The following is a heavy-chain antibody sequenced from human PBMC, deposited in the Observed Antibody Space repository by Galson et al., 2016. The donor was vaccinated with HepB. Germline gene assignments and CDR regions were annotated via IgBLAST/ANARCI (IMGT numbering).Heavy chain of an antibody. CDR3: ARIQTAYCSSTSCYALDF. CDR2: IYWDDDK. Sequence: PALVKPTQTLTLTCDVSGFSISTSGMAVAWIRQPPGEALEWFALIYWDDDKRYRPSLKNRITMTRDTSKNQVVLRMTNMDPVDTATYYCARIQTAYCSSTSCYALDFWGQGTLVTDSS. D-gene: IGHD2-2*01. J-gene: IGHJ4*02. V-gene: IGHV2-5*02. CDR1: GFSISTSGMA.